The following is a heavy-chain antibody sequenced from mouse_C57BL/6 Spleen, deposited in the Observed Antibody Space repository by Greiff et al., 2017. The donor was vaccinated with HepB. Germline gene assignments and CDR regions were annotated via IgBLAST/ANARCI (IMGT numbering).Heavy chain of an antibody. CDR1: GFSLTSYA. CDR2: IWTGGGT. J-gene: IGHJ1*03. V-gene: IGHV2-9-1*01. Sequence: VHLVESGPGLVAPSQSLSITCTVSGFSLTSYAISWVRQPPGKGLEWLGVIWTGGGTNYNSALKSRLSISKDNSKSQVFLKMNSLQTDDTARYYCARNSDGSSYWYFDVWGTGTTVTVSS. CDR3: ARNSDGSSYWYFDV. D-gene: IGHD1-1*01.